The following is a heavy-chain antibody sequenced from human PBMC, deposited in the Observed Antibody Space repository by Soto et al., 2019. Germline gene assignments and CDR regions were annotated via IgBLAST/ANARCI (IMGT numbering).Heavy chain of an antibody. CDR1: GYTFTSYY. D-gene: IGHD3-10*01. CDR2: INPNGGST. CDR3: TKAVSSRFRGFDY. J-gene: IGHJ4*02. Sequence: ASGKVSCKASGYTFTSYYMHWVRQAPGQGLEWMGIINPNGGSTSYAQKFQDRVTMTRDTSTSTVYMELSSLRSEDTAVYYCTKAVSSRFRGFDYWGQGTLVTVSS. V-gene: IGHV1-46*03.